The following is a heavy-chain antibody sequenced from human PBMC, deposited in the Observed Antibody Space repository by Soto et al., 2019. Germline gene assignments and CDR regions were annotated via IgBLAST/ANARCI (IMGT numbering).Heavy chain of an antibody. D-gene: IGHD5-18*01. CDR3: ARDRGVQLWPYYYYGMDV. CDR2: IYYSGST. CDR1: GGSISSYY. Sequence: SETLSLTCTVSGGSISSYYWSWIRQPPGKXLEWIGYIYYSGSTNYNPSLKSRVTISVDTSKNQFSLKLSSVTAADTAVYYCARDRGVQLWPYYYYGMDVWGQGTTVTVSS. J-gene: IGHJ6*02. V-gene: IGHV4-59*01.